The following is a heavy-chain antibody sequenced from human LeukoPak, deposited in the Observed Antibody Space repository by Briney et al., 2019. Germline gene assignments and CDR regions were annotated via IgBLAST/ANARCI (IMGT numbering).Heavy chain of an antibody. J-gene: IGHJ4*02. V-gene: IGHV4-59*01. CDR3: ARVGDDSSGYYLFDY. CDR1: GGSISSYY. D-gene: IGHD3-22*01. CDR2: IYYSGST. Sequence: SETLSFTCTVSGGSISSYYWSWIRQPPGKGLEWIGYIYYSGSTNYNPSLKSRVTISVDTSKNQFSLKLSSVTAADTAVYYCARVGDDSSGYYLFDYWGQGTLVTVSS.